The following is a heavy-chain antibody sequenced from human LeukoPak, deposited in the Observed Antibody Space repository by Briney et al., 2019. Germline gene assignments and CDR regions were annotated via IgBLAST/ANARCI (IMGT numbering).Heavy chain of an antibody. J-gene: IGHJ4*02. CDR3: ARGRTSCCV. CDR2: ISSSSSYI. Sequence: PGRSLRLSCAASGFSFSSYGMYWVRQAPGKGLGWVSSISSSSSYIYYADSVKGRFTISRDNAKNSLYLQMNSLRAEDTAVYYCARGRTSCCVWGQGTLVTVSS. V-gene: IGHV3-21*01. D-gene: IGHD2-2*01. CDR1: GFSFSSYG.